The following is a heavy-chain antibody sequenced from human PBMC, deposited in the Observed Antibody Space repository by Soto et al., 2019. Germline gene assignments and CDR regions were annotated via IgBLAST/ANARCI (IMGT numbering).Heavy chain of an antibody. J-gene: IGHJ5*02. CDR2: ISWNSGSI. CDR1: GFTFDDYA. CDR3: AKEGVVTGQGWFDP. D-gene: IGHD3-3*01. V-gene: IGHV3-9*01. Sequence: GGSLRLSCAASGFTFDDYAMHWVRQAPGKGLEWVSGISWNSGSIGYADSVKGRFTISRDNAKNSLYLQMNSLRAEDTALYYCAKEGVVTGQGWFDPWGQGTLVTVSS.